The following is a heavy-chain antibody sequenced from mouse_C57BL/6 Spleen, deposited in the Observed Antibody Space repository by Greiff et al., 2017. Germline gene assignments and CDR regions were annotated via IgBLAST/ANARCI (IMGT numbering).Heavy chain of an antibody. Sequence: QVQLKESGPGLVQPSQSLSITCTVSGFSLTSYGVHWVRQSPGKGLEWLGVIWSGGSTDYNAAFISRLSISKDNSKSQVFFKMNSLQADDTAIYYCARNDGYAQYYAMDYWGQGTSVTVSS. CDR3: ARNDGYAQYYAMDY. D-gene: IGHD2-3*01. V-gene: IGHV2-2*01. J-gene: IGHJ4*01. CDR1: GFSLTSYG. CDR2: IWSGGST.